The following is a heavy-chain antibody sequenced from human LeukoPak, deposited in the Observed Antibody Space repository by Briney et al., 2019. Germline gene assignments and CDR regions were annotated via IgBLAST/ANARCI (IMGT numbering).Heavy chain of an antibody. CDR3: ARGGSRHPSPEDY. J-gene: IGHJ4*02. V-gene: IGHV3-7*03. CDR1: GFTFSSFG. Sequence: PGGSLRLSCAASGFTFSSFGMYWVRQAPGKGLEWVANIKQDGSEKYYVDSVKGRFTISRDNAKNSLYLQMNSLRAEDTALYYCARGGSRHPSPEDYWGQGTLVTVSS. D-gene: IGHD1-1*01. CDR2: IKQDGSEK.